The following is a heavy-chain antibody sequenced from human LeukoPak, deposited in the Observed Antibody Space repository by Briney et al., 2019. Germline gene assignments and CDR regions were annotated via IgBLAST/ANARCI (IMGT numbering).Heavy chain of an antibody. V-gene: IGHV4-39*01. CDR1: GGSISSSSYY. Sequence: SETLSLTGTVSGGSISSSSYYWGWIRQPPGKGLEWIGSIYYSGSTYYNPSLKSRVTISVDTSKNQFSLKLSSVTAADTAVYYCARHGEGYYDSSGYYYGLEYFQHWGQGTLVTVSS. D-gene: IGHD3-22*01. CDR2: IYYSGST. J-gene: IGHJ1*01. CDR3: ARHGEGYYDSSGYYYGLEYFQH.